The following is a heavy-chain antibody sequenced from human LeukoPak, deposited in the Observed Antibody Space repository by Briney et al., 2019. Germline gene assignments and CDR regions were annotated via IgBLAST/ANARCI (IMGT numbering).Heavy chain of an antibody. D-gene: IGHD6-13*01. CDR3: ARVSRWYGPYEY. CDR2: INPSGGST. V-gene: IGHV1-46*01. CDR1: GYTFTSYY. Sequence: ASVKVSCKASGYTFTSYYMHWVRQAPGQGLEWMGIINPSGGSTSYAQKFQGRVTMTRDMSTSTVYMELSSLRSEDTAVYYCARVSRWYGPYEYWGQGTLVTVSS. J-gene: IGHJ4*02.